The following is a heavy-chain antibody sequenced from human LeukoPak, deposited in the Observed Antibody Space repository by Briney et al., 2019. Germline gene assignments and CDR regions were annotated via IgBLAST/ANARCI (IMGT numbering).Heavy chain of an antibody. D-gene: IGHD6-13*01. V-gene: IGHV1-69*13. CDR3: ARDVRRYSSSWYLFY. CDR2: IIPIFGTA. CDR1: GGTFISYA. Sequence: SVKVSCKASGGTFISYAISWVRQAPGQGLEWMGGIIPIFGTANYAQKFQGRVTIPADESTSTAYMELSSLRSEDTAVYYCARDVRRYSSSWYLFYWGQGTLVTGSS. J-gene: IGHJ4*02.